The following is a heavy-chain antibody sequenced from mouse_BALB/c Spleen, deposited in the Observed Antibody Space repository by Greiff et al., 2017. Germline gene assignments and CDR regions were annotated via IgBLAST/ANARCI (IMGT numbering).Heavy chain of an antibody. D-gene: IGHD4-1*01. J-gene: IGHJ2*01. CDR3: ARGGTPDY. Sequence: DVMLVESGGGLVQPGGSRKLSCAASGFTFSSFGMHWVRQAPEKGLEWVAYISSGSSTIYYADTVKGRFTISRDNPKNTLFLQMTSLRSEDTAMFYCARGGTPDYWGQGTTLTVSS. CDR1: GFTFSSFG. CDR2: ISSGSSTI. V-gene: IGHV5-17*02.